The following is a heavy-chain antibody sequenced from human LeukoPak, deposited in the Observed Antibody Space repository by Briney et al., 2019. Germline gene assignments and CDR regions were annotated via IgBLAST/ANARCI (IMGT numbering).Heavy chain of an antibody. CDR1: GFTFSSYW. V-gene: IGHV3-74*01. J-gene: IGHJ4*02. D-gene: IGHD3-22*01. CDR2: INTDGSST. CDR3: ARDGNYDSSGYYTL. Sequence: GGSLRLSCAASGFTFSSYWMHWVRQAPGKGLVWVSRINTDGSSTSYADSVKGRFTISRDNAKNTLYLQMNSLRVEDTAVYYCARDGNYDSSGYYTLWGQGTLVTVSS.